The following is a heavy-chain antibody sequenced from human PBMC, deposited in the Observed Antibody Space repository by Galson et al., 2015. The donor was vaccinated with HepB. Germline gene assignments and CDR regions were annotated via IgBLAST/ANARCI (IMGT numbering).Heavy chain of an antibody. D-gene: IGHD2-2*01. CDR3: ARARRAAMRAKSSDYFDY. Sequence: ETLSLTCAVYGGSFSGYYWSWVRQPPGKGLEWIGEINHSGSTNYNPSLKSRVTISVDTSKNQFSLKLSSVTAADTAVYYCARARRAAMRAKSSDYFDYWGQGTLVTVSS. V-gene: IGHV4-34*01. CDR2: INHSGST. J-gene: IGHJ4*02. CDR1: GGSFSGYY.